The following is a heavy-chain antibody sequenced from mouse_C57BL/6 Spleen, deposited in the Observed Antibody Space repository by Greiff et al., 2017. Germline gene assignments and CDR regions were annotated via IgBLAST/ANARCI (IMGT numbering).Heavy chain of an antibody. V-gene: IGHV14-1*01. CDR1: GFNIKDYY. Sequence: VQLQQSGAELVRPGASVKLSCTASGFNIKDYYMHWVKQRPEQGLEWIGRIDPEDGDTEYAPKFQGKATMTADTSSNTAYLQLSSLTSEDTAVYYCTLYYCGSSWFAYWGQGTLVTVSA. D-gene: IGHD1-1*01. CDR2: IDPEDGDT. CDR3: TLYYCGSSWFAY. J-gene: IGHJ3*01.